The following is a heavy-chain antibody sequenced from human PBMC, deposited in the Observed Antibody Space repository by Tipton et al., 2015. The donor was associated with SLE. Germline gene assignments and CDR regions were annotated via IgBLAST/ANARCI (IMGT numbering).Heavy chain of an antibody. CDR1: GGSFSDYS. CDR2: INHSGST. CDR3: ARDCTTGVCYTTSFDY. J-gene: IGHJ4*02. Sequence: TLSLTCAVYGGSFSDYSWSWIRQPPGKGLEWIGEINHSGSTNYNPSLKSRVTISIDTSKNQFSLSLSSVTAADTAVYYCARDCTTGVCYTTSFDYWGQGTLATVSP. D-gene: IGHD2-8*01. V-gene: IGHV4-34*01.